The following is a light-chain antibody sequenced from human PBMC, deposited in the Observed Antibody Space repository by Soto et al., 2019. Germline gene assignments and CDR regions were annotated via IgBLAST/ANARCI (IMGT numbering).Light chain of an antibody. Sequence: QSVLTHPPSVSGSPGQSVTISCTGTSSDVGSYNRVSWYQQPPGTAPKLLIYEVTNRPSGVPDRFSGSKSGNTASLTVSGLQAEDEADYYCSLYTRSTTVVFGAGTKVTVL. CDR2: EVT. V-gene: IGLV2-18*01. CDR3: SLYTRSTTVV. CDR1: SSDVGSYNR. J-gene: IGLJ1*01.